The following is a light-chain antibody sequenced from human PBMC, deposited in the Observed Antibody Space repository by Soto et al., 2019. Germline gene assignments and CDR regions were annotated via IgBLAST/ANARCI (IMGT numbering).Light chain of an antibody. Sequence: QSVLTQPASVSGSPGQSITISCTGTSSDVGGYNYVSWYQQHPGKAPKLMIYEVSNRPSGIPERFSGSNSGNTATLAIGRVEAGDEADYYCQVWDSSSDHRVFGTGTKVTVL. CDR2: EVS. CDR1: SSDVGGYNY. CDR3: QVWDSSSDHRV. V-gene: IGLV2-14*01. J-gene: IGLJ1*01.